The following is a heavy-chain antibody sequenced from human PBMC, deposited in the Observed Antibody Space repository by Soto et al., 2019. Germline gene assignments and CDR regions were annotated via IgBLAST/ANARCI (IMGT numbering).Heavy chain of an antibody. V-gene: IGHV4-34*01. Sequence: LSLTCAVYGGSFSGYYWSWIRQPPGKGLEWIGEINHSGSTSYNPSLKSRVTISVDRSKNQFSLKMSSVTAADTAVYYCARGWRQQLVRTMYYFDDWGQGTLVTVS. CDR2: INHSGST. J-gene: IGHJ4*02. CDR1: GGSFSGYY. D-gene: IGHD6-6*01. CDR3: ARGWRQQLVRTMYYFDD.